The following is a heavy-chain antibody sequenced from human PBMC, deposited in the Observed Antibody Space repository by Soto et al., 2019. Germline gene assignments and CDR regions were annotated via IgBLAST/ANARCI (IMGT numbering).Heavy chain of an antibody. CDR2: ITGSGGST. Sequence: VGSLRLSCAASGFTFSTYAMTWVRQAPGKGLEWVSGITGSGGSTFYADSVKGRFTIPRDNSKNTLYLQMNSLRAEDTAVYYCAKVDYDILAGYSNPYYFDYWGQGTLVTVSS. V-gene: IGHV3-23*01. CDR1: GFTFSTYA. D-gene: IGHD3-9*01. CDR3: AKVDYDILAGYSNPYYFDY. J-gene: IGHJ4*02.